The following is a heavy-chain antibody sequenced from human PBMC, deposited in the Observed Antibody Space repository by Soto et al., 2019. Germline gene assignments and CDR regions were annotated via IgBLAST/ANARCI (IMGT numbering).Heavy chain of an antibody. CDR3: ARGVTEGVDH. Sequence: ASVKVSCKASGYSFTSLDINWVRQTTGQELEWMGWMEPSSGKTGSAQRFQARDIMAWDTSINTAYMELRTLTSEDTACCYCARGVTEGVDHWGEGSLVTVAS. J-gene: IGHJ4*02. V-gene: IGHV1-8*01. CDR2: MEPSSGKT. CDR1: GYSFTSLD. D-gene: IGHD3-10*01.